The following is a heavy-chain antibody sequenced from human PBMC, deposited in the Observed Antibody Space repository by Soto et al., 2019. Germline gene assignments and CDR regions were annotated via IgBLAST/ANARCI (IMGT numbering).Heavy chain of an antibody. Sequence: PGGSLKISRKGSGYSFTGYGSGWVRQMPGKGLEWMGIIYPGDSDTRYSPSFQGQVTISADKSISTAYLQWSSLKASDTAMYYCARHDRYGMDVWGQGTTVTVSS. CDR1: GYSFTGYG. J-gene: IGHJ6*02. V-gene: IGHV5-51*01. CDR3: ARHDRYGMDV. CDR2: IYPGDSDT.